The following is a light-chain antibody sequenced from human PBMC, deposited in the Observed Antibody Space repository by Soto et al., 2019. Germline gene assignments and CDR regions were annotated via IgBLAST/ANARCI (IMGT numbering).Light chain of an antibody. Sequence: YELTQPPSVSVAPGQTARIACGGNNIGGRNVHWYQQKPGQAPVLVVYDDSDRPSGIPERISGSKSGNTAALTISRVEAGDEADYYCQVWDGSSDPVVFGGGTKLTVL. CDR2: DDS. J-gene: IGLJ2*01. CDR1: NIGGRN. CDR3: QVWDGSSDPVV. V-gene: IGLV3-21*02.